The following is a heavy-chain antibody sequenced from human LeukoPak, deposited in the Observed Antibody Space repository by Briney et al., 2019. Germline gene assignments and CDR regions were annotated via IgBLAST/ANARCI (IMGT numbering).Heavy chain of an antibody. CDR3: ARGRMAVAGSYEY. CDR1: VITFWSYW. D-gene: IGHD6-19*01. CDR2: IKPDGSEK. J-gene: IGHJ4*02. V-gene: IGHV3-7*05. Sequence: PGGSLRLSCAASVITFWSYWMTCVRQAPGKGLECVANIKPDGSEKHYVDSVEGRFTISRDNAKNSLFLETNSLRAEDTAVYYCARGRMAVAGSYEYWGQGTLVTVSS.